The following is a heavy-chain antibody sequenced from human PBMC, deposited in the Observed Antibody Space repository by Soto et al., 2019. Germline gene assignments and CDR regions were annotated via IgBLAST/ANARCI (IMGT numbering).Heavy chain of an antibody. D-gene: IGHD3-10*01. CDR3: AREGNYHEF. CDR2: ISSSGTYI. CDR1: GFPFGIYT. J-gene: IGHJ4*02. V-gene: IGHV3-21*01. Sequence: GGSLRLSCETSGFPFGIYTMNWVRQAPGKGLEWVSSISSSGTYIDYADSVEGRFAISRDDAKNSVFLEMTSPRVDDTAVYYCAREGNYHEFWGQGTLVTVSS.